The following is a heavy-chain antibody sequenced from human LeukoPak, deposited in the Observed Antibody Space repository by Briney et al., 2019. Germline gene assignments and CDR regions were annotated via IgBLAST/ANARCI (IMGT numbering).Heavy chain of an antibody. Sequence: GGSLRLSCAASGFTFSSYGMHWVRQAPGKGLEWVAVISYDGSNKYYADSVKGRFTISRDKSKNTLYLQMNSLRAEDTAVYYCAKDQVVPGEYYYYGMDVWGQGTTVTVSS. J-gene: IGHJ6*02. CDR2: ISYDGSNK. D-gene: IGHD2-15*01. CDR1: GFTFSSYG. V-gene: IGHV3-30*18. CDR3: AKDQVVPGEYYYYGMDV.